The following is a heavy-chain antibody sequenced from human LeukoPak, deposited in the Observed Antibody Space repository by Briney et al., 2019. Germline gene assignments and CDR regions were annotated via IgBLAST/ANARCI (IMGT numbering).Heavy chain of an antibody. CDR1: GGTFSSYA. J-gene: IGHJ4*02. D-gene: IGHD3-10*01. CDR3: ARDSGGSGSQYPDY. Sequence: GASVTVSCKASGGTFSSYAISWVRQAPGQGLEWMGRIIPILGIANYAQKFQGRVTITADKSTSTAYMELSSLRSEDTAVYYCARDSGGSGSQYPDYWGQGTLVTVSS. CDR2: IIPILGIA. V-gene: IGHV1-69*04.